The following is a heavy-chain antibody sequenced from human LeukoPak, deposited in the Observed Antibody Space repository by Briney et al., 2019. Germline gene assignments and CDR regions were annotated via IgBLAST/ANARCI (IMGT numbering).Heavy chain of an antibody. CDR2: INHSGST. Sequence: SETLSLTCAVYGGSFSGYYWSWIRQPPGKGMEWIGEINHSGSTNYNPSLKSRVTISVDTSKNQFSLKLSSVTAADTAVYYCARGHAGITIFGPPRIYGMDVWGQGTTVTVSS. CDR3: ARGHAGITIFGPPRIYGMDV. J-gene: IGHJ6*02. V-gene: IGHV4-34*01. CDR1: GGSFSGYY. D-gene: IGHD3-3*01.